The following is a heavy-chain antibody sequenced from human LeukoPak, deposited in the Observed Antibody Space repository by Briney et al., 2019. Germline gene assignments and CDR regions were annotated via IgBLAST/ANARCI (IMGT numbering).Heavy chain of an antibody. CDR2: INYSGNT. Sequence: SETLSLTCTVSAGSISSYYWSWIRQPPGKTLEWFGYINYSGNTNYNPSLKSRVSLSVDTSKSQFSLKLSSVTAADTAVYYCARRLYGGSGYYYLDYWGQGTLVTVSS. D-gene: IGHD3-22*01. J-gene: IGHJ4*02. CDR3: ARRLYGGSGYYYLDY. V-gene: IGHV4-59*08. CDR1: AGSISSYY.